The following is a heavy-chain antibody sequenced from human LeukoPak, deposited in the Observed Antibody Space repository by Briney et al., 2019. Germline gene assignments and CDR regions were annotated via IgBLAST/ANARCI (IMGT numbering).Heavy chain of an antibody. CDR2: IKQDGSEK. J-gene: IGHJ6*03. V-gene: IGHV3-7*01. CDR1: EFTFSWYW. Sequence: GGSLRLSCAASEFTFSWYWMTWVRQAPGKGPEWVANIKQDGSEKYYVDSVKGRFTISRDNAKNSLYLQMNSLRGEDTAVYYCAREDYGDTYYYYYMDVWGKGTTVTVSS. CDR3: AREDYGDTYYYYYMDV. D-gene: IGHD4-17*01.